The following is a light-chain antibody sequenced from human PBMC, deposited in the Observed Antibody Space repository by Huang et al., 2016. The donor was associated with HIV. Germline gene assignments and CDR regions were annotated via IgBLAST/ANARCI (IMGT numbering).Light chain of an antibody. V-gene: IGKV4-1*01. Sequence: DIVMTQSPDSLAVSLGERATVNCKSSRSLLYGSNNQIYLAWYQQKPGQPPKLLIYWASTRESGVPDRFSGSGSGTDFTLTISSLQAEDVAFYYCQQYFNAPITFGQGTRLEI. CDR1: RSLLYGSNNQIY. CDR2: WAS. J-gene: IGKJ5*01. CDR3: QQYFNAPIT.